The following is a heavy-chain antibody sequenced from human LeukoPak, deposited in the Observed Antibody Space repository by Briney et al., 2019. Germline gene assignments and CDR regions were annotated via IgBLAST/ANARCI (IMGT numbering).Heavy chain of an antibody. CDR2: ISGSGEST. V-gene: IGHV3-23*01. CDR3: AKDAIGQYRPYYFDC. D-gene: IGHD3-16*02. Sequence: GGSLRLSCAASGFTFSSFAMSWVRQAPGKGLEWVSTISGSGESTYYADYVKGRFAVSRDNSKNTLNLQLNSLRAEDTAVYYCAKDAIGQYRPYYFDCWGQGTLVTVSS. J-gene: IGHJ4*02. CDR1: GFTFSSFA.